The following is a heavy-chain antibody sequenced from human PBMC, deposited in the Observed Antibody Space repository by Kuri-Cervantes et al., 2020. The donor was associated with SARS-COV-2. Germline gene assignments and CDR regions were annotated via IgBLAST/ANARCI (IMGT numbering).Heavy chain of an antibody. J-gene: IGHJ6*02. Sequence: SETLSLICTVYGGSFSGYYWSWIRQPPGKGLEWIGEINHSGSTNYNPSLKSRVTTSVDTSKNQFSLKLSSVTAADTAVYYCARESPSFGGMDVWGQGTTVTVSS. D-gene: IGHD3-10*01. CDR1: GGSFSGYY. CDR3: ARESPSFGGMDV. CDR2: INHSGST. V-gene: IGHV4-34*01.